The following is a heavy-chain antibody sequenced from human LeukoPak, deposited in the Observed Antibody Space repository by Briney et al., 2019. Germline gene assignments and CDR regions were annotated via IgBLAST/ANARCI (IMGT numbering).Heavy chain of an antibody. Sequence: GGSLRLSCAASGFTFSSYEMSWVRQAPGKGLEWVSYISSGSNTIYYADSVKGRFTISRDNAKNSLYLQMDSLRAEDTAVYYCARVNNDGVDWEYYFDYWGQGTLVTVSS. CDR1: GFTFSSYE. CDR2: ISSGSNTI. V-gene: IGHV3-48*03. J-gene: IGHJ4*02. D-gene: IGHD1-26*01. CDR3: ARVNNDGVDWEYYFDY.